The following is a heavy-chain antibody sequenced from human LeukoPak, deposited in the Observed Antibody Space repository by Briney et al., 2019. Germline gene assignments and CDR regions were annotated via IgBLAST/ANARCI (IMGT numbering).Heavy chain of an antibody. CDR3: AREWGLESSGFYYAY. CDR2: VTPIFGTA. V-gene: IGHV1-69*13. D-gene: IGHD3-22*01. J-gene: IGHJ4*02. Sequence: ASVKVSCKASGGTFSRFTISWVRQAPGQGFEWMGGVTPIFGTANFTQRFQGRVSITADESTSTAFMELSSLRSEDTAVYYCAREWGLESSGFYYAYWGQGTLVTVSS. CDR1: GGTFSRFT.